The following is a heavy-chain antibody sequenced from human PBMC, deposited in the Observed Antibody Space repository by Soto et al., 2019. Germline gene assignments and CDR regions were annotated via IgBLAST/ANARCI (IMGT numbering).Heavy chain of an antibody. V-gene: IGHV1-3*01. CDR3: ARSGGYVLGYCSSTSCRNHDSYYGMDV. CDR1: GYTFTSYA. D-gene: IGHD2-2*01. J-gene: IGHJ6*02. CDR2: INAGNGNT. Sequence: ASVKVSCKASGYTFTSYAMHWVRQAPGQRLEWMGWINAGNGNTKYSQKFQGRVTITRDTSASTAYMELSSLRSEDTAVYYGARSGGYVLGYCSSTSCRNHDSYYGMDVWGQGTTVTVSS.